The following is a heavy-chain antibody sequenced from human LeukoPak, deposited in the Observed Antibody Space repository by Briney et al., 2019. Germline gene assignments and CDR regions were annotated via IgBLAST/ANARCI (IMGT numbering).Heavy chain of an antibody. CDR1: GTSFSGSY. Sequence: SETLSLTCAVYGTSFSGSYWSWLRQAPGKGPEWIGEINHSGGTNYNPSLKSRVTISVDTSKNQFSLKLSSLTAADTAVYYCAREGVSVTNFDFWGEGTLVTVSS. V-gene: IGHV4-34*01. CDR2: INHSGGT. J-gene: IGHJ4*02. CDR3: AREGVSVTNFDF. D-gene: IGHD5/OR15-5a*01.